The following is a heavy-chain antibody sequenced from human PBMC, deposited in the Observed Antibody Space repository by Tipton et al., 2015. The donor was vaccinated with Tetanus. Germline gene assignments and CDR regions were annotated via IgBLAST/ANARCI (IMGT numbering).Heavy chain of an antibody. D-gene: IGHD1-1*01. J-gene: IGHJ6*02. CDR3: ARRSLTNYGLDV. CDR1: GFTFRNYW. Sequence: SLRLSCAASGFTFRNYWMYWVRQAPGKGLVWVSRINGEASDTGYADSVKGRFTISRDHAKNTVYLQMNSLRAEDTAVYFCARRSLTNYGLDVWGQGTPVTVSS. V-gene: IGHV3-74*01. CDR2: INGEASDT.